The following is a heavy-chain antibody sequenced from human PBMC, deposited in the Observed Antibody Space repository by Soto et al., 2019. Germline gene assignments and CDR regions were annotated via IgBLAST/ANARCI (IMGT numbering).Heavy chain of an antibody. CDR2: INHSGST. V-gene: IGHV4-34*01. Sequence: PSETLSLTCAVYGGSFSGYYWSWIRQPPGKGLEWIGEINHSGSTNYNPSLKSRVTISVDTSKNQFPLKLSSVTAADTAVYYCVRPRVGIISSSTSWDGYYMDVWGKGTTVTVSS. D-gene: IGHD2-2*01. CDR1: GGSFSGYY. J-gene: IGHJ6*03. CDR3: VRPRVGIISSSTSWDGYYMDV.